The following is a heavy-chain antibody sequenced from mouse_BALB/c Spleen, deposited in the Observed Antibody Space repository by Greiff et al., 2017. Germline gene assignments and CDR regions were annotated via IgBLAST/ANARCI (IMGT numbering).Heavy chain of an antibody. CDR1: GFTFSSFG. V-gene: IGHV5-17*02. Sequence: DVMLVESGGGLVPPGGSRKLSCAASGFTFSSFGMHWVRQAPEKGLEWVAYISSGSSTIYYADTVKGRFTISRDNPKNTLFLQMTSLRSEDTAMYYCARGRPNKYCNYDAMDYGGQGTSGNVSS. J-gene: IGHJ4*01. D-gene: IGHD2-10*02. CDR3: ARGRPNKYCNYDAMDY. CDR2: ISSGSSTI.